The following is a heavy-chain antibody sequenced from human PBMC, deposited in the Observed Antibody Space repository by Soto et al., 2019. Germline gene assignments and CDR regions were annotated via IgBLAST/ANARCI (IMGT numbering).Heavy chain of an antibody. CDR1: GFTFSSYA. V-gene: IGHV3-23*01. D-gene: IGHD3-10*01. CDR3: AKDRSYYGSGSPLDY. Sequence: EVQLLESGGGLVQPGGSLRLSCAASGFTFSSYAMSWVRQAPGKGLEWVAAISGSGGSTYYADSVKGRFTICRDNSKNSLYLQMNSLRAEDTAVYYCAKDRSYYGSGSPLDYWGQGTLVTVSS. J-gene: IGHJ4*01. CDR2: ISGSGGST.